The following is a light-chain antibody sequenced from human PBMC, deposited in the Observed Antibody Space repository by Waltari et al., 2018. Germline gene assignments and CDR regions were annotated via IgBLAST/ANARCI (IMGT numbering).Light chain of an antibody. J-gene: IGKJ1*01. V-gene: IGKV1-39*01. CDR1: QSISSS. CDR2: DAS. Sequence: DIQMTQSPSSLSASIGDRVTITCRASQSISSSLNWYQPRPGKAPKVLIYDASSLQSGVPARFSGSGSGTYFTLTISSLQPEDLATYDCQQRGTFGPGTKVEIK. CDR3: QQRGT.